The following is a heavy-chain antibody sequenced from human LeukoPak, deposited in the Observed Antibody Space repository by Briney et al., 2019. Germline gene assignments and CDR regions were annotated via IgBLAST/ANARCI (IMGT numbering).Heavy chain of an antibody. CDR3: ARDPRFEYSSSSGNY. J-gene: IGHJ4*02. CDR1: GFTVSSNY. Sequence: GGSLRLSCAASGFTVSSNYMSWVRQAPGKGLEWVSVIYSGGSTYYADSVKGRFTISRDNSKNTLYLQMNSLRAEDTAVYYCARDPRFEYSSSSGNYWGQGTLVTVSS. CDR2: IYSGGST. D-gene: IGHD6-6*01. V-gene: IGHV3-66*02.